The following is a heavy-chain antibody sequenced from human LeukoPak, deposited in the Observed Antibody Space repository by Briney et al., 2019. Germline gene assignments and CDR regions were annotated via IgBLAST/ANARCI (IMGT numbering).Heavy chain of an antibody. D-gene: IGHD3-22*01. J-gene: IGHJ4*02. CDR1: GGSISSYY. Sequence: SETLSLTCTVSGGSISSYYWSWIRQPPGKGLEWIGYIYYSGSTNYNPSLKSRVTISVDTSKNQFSLKLSSVTAADTAVCYCARFSYDSSGYYSPIWGQGTLVTVSS. CDR2: IYYSGST. V-gene: IGHV4-59*01. CDR3: ARFSYDSSGYYSPI.